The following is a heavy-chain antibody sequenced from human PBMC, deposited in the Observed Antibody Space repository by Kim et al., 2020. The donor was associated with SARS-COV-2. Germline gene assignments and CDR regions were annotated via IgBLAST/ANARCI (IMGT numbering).Heavy chain of an antibody. CDR3: ARAMAITILGGVSGNGFDP. D-gene: IGHD3-3*01. Sequence: SETLSLTCTVSGGSISSGGYYWSWIRQHPGKGLEWIGYIYYSGSTYYNPSLKSRVTISVDTSKNQFSLKLSSVTAADTAVYYCARAMAITILGGVSGNGFDPWGQGTLVTVSS. V-gene: IGHV4-31*03. CDR1: GGSISSGGYY. J-gene: IGHJ5*02. CDR2: IYYSGST.